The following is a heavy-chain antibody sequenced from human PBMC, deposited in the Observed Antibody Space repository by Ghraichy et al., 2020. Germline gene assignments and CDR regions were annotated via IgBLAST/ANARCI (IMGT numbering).Heavy chain of an antibody. D-gene: IGHD6-13*01. V-gene: IGHV1-69*04. Sequence: SVKVSCKASGGTFSSYAISWVRQAPGQGLEWMGRIIPILGIANYAQKFQGRVTITADKSTSTAYMELSSLRSEDTAVYYCARASQVGQQLVPYWYFDLWGRGTLVTVSS. J-gene: IGHJ2*01. CDR1: GGTFSSYA. CDR2: IIPILGIA. CDR3: ARASQVGQQLVPYWYFDL.